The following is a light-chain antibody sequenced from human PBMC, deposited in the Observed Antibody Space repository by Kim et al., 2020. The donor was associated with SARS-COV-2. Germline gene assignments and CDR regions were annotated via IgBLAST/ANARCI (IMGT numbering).Light chain of an antibody. CDR2: AAS. J-gene: IGKJ1*01. Sequence: DIQMTQSPSSLSVSVGDRVTITCRASQGIANSLAWYQQKPGKVPQLLIYAASALKSGVPSRFSGSGSGTDFTLTISSLQPEDVATYYCQKYNSAPWTFGQGTKVEIK. CDR1: QGIANS. V-gene: IGKV1-27*01. CDR3: QKYNSAPWT.